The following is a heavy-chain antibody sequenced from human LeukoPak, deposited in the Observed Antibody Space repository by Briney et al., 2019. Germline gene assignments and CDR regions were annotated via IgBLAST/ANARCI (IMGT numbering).Heavy chain of an antibody. J-gene: IGHJ6*03. Sequence: SQTLSLTCTVSDDSISSDTYYWTWIRQPAGKGLEWIGRIYTSGSTNYNPSLKSRVTISVDTSKNQFSLKLSSVTAADTAVYYCARTTEGGYTYDYFYYYYMDVWGKGTTVTISS. D-gene: IGHD5-18*01. CDR3: ARTTEGGYTYDYFYYYYMDV. V-gene: IGHV4-61*02. CDR1: DDSISSDTYY. CDR2: IYTSGST.